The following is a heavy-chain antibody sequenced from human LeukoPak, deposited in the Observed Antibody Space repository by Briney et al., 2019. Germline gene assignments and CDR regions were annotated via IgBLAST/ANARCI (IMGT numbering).Heavy chain of an antibody. V-gene: IGHV4-34*01. CDR2: INHSGST. Sequence: SETLSLTCAVYGGSFSGYYWSWIRQPPGKGLEWIGEINHSGSTNYNPSLKSRVTISVDTSKNQFSLKLSSVTAADTAVYYCARFLVVRPGIPSFADYWGQGTLVTVSS. J-gene: IGHJ4*02. CDR3: ARFLVVRPGIPSFADY. D-gene: IGHD6-6*01. CDR1: GGSFSGYY.